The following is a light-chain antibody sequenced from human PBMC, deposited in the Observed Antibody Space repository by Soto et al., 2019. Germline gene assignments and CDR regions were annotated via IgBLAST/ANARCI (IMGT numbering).Light chain of an antibody. Sequence: QSALAQPSSVSGSPGQSITISCTGTSTDVGGYNYVSWYQHHPGKGPKLIIYEVNNRPSGVSDRFSGSKSGNKASLTISNLEAEDESDYYCSSYTGGNPSYVFGTGTKVTVL. CDR2: EVN. CDR1: STDVGGYNY. CDR3: SSYTGGNPSYV. J-gene: IGLJ1*01. V-gene: IGLV2-14*01.